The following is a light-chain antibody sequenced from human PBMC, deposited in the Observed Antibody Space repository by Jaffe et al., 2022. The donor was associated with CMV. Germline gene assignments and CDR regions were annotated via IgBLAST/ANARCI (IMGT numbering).Light chain of an antibody. Sequence: EIVLTQSPATLSLSPGERATLSCGASHSVSSSYLAWYQQKPGLAPRLLIYDASSRATGVPDRFSGSGSGTGFTLTISRLEPEDCAVYYCQQYGSSPWTFGQGTKVEIK. V-gene: IGKV3D-20*01. CDR3: QQYGSSPWT. CDR2: DAS. CDR1: HSVSSSY. J-gene: IGKJ1*01.